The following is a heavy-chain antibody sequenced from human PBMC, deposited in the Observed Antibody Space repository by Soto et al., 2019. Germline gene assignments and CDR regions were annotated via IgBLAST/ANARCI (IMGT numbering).Heavy chain of an antibody. D-gene: IGHD3-9*01. Sequence: SETLSLSCAVPGYSISTYNWWGWIRQPPGKGLGWIGYIYYTGTIYYNLSLKSRVTMSVDTAKDQFSLKLSSVTAADTAVYYCARTSRLKTGHLDYWGQGALVTVSS. CDR2: IYYTGTI. CDR1: GYSISTYNW. CDR3: ARTSRLKTGHLDY. J-gene: IGHJ4*02. V-gene: IGHV4-28*05.